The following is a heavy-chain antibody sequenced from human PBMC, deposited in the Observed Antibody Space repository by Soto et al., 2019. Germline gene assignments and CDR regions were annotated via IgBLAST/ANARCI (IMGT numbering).Heavy chain of an antibody. Sequence: QVQLVQSGPEVKKPGSSVKVSCKASGGTFSSYAISWVRQAPGQGLEWMGGIVPILGTPNYAQKFQGRVTITADESTSTADMELSGLRSEDTALYYCARANVGATFVHYYYGMDVWGQGTTVTVSS. CDR3: ARANVGATFVHYYYGMDV. J-gene: IGHJ6*02. CDR1: GGTFSSYA. V-gene: IGHV1-69*12. CDR2: IVPILGTP.